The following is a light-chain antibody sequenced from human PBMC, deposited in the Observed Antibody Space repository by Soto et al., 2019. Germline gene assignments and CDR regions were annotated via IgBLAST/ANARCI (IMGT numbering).Light chain of an antibody. J-gene: IGLJ1*01. Sequence: QSVLTQPPSASGTPGQTVNISCSGSTSNIGKTFVYWYQHFPGAAPKLLTYRNTLRPSGVPDRFSAYTSGTSTSLAISGLRSEDEADYYCASWDNNLSGYVFGTGTKVTVL. CDR1: TSNIGKTF. CDR2: RNT. V-gene: IGLV1-47*01. CDR3: ASWDNNLSGYV.